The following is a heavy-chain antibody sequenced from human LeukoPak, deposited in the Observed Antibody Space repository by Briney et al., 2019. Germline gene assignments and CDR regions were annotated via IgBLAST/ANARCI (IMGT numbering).Heavy chain of an antibody. CDR2: ISDSGGST. CDR1: GFTFSSYA. J-gene: IGHJ6*02. V-gene: IGHV3-23*01. D-gene: IGHD4-17*01. Sequence: GGSLRLSCAASGFTFSSYATSWICQAPGQGLERVSAISDSGGSTYYADFVKGWFNISRDNSKNTLYLQMNSLRAEDTAVYCCAKMPRPTGSYYYYGMDVWGQGTTVTVSS. CDR3: AKMPRPTGSYYYYGMDV.